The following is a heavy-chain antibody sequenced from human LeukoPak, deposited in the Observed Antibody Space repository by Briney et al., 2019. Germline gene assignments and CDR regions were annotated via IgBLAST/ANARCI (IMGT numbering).Heavy chain of an antibody. CDR1: GYTFTGYY. J-gene: IGHJ5*02. CDR2: INPNSGGT. CDR3: ARGTDVHWFDP. Sequence: ASVKVSCKASGYTFTGYYMHWVRQAPGQGLEWMGWINPNSGGTNYAQKFQGRVTMTRDTSTSTVYMELSSLRSEDTAVYYCARGTDVHWFDPWGQGTLVTVSS. V-gene: IGHV1-2*02.